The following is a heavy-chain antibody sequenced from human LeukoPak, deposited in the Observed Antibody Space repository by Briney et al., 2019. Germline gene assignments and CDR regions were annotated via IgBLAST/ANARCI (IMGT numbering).Heavy chain of an antibody. CDR3: ARGGTIKNGMDV. CDR1: LGSISTYF. V-gene: IGHV4-59*01. CDR2: VYYSGST. J-gene: IGHJ6*02. Sequence: SETLSLTCTVPLGSISTYFWSWIRQPPGKGLEWIGHVYYSGSTKYNPSLESRVTISVDTSKNQFSLMLSSVTAADTAVYYCARGGTIKNGMDVWGQGTTVTVSS. D-gene: IGHD1-14*01.